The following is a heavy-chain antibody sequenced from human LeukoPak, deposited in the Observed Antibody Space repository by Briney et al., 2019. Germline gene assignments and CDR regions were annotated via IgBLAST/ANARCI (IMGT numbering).Heavy chain of an antibody. J-gene: IGHJ6*04. Sequence: SVKVSGKASGGTFSSYAISWVRQAPGQGLEWMGGIIPIFGTANYAQKFQGRVTITADESTSTAYMELSSLRSEDTAVYYCARSETDDYYYYGMDVWGKGTTVTVSS. V-gene: IGHV1-69*13. CDR1: GGTFSSYA. CDR3: ARSETDDYYYYGMDV. CDR2: IIPIFGTA.